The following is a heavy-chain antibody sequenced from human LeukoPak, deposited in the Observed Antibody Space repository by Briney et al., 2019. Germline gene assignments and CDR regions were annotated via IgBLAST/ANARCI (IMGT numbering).Heavy chain of an antibody. CDR1: GFTLSSYS. J-gene: IGHJ5*02. D-gene: IGHD1-1*01. CDR2: IRSGSGYI. CDR3: ARDPPTTLSLDQ. V-gene: IGHV3-21*01. Sequence: GGSLRLSCAGSGFTLSSYSMDWVRQAPGKGLEWVSSIRSGSGYIYYADPVKGRFTISRDNAKNSLYLQMSSLRVEDTAVYYCARDPPTTLSLDQWGQGTLVTVSS.